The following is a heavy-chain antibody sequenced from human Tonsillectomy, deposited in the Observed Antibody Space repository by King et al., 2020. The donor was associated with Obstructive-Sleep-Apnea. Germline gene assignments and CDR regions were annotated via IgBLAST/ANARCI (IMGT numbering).Heavy chain of an antibody. CDR1: GFTFSSSA. D-gene: IGHD6-19*01. J-gene: IGHJ4*02. CDR3: AKDLDSSGHY. Sequence: VPLVESGGALVQPGGSLRLSCAASGFTFSSSAMSWVRQAPGKGLEWVSAIGGSGGSTYYADSVKGRFTISRDNSKNTLYLQMNSLRAEDTAVYYCAKDLDSSGHYWGQGTLVTVSS. V-gene: IGHV3-23*04. CDR2: IGGSGGST.